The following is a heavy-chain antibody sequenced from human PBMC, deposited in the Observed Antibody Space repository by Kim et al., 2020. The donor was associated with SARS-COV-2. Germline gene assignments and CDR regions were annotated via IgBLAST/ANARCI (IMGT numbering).Heavy chain of an antibody. D-gene: IGHD3-3*01. CDR3: AKHDVEWLLPCIDY. Sequence: GGSLRLSCAASGFTFSSYAMSWVRQAPGKGLEWVSGISGSGGSTYHADSVLGRFTISRDNSKNTLYLQMNSLRAEDTAVYYCAKHDVEWLLPCIDYWGQGTLVSVSS. CDR2: ISGSGGST. V-gene: IGHV3-23*01. CDR1: GFTFSSYA. J-gene: IGHJ4*02.